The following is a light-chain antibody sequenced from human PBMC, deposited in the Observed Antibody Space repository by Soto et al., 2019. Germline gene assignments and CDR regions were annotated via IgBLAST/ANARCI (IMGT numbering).Light chain of an antibody. J-gene: IGKJ4*01. V-gene: IGKV1-12*01. CDR2: AAF. Sequence: DIQMTQSPSSVSASVGDIVTITCRASQDISKYLAWYQQRPGKAPNLLIYAAFTLQSGVPSRFSGSESGTDFSLTISSLQPEDSATYYCQQTNSFPLTFGGVTKVEIK. CDR3: QQTNSFPLT. CDR1: QDISKY.